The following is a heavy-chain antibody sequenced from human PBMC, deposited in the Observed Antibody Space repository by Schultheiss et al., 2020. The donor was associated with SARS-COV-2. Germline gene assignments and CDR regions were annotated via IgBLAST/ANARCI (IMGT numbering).Heavy chain of an antibody. V-gene: IGHV3-11*06. J-gene: IGHJ4*02. Sequence: GESLKISCAASGFTFSNAWMSWVRQAPGKGLEWVSYISSSSSYTNYADSVKGRFTISRDNAKNSLYLQMNSLRAEDTAVYYCARLLYSSGWVDYWGQGTLVTVSS. CDR3: ARLLYSSGWVDY. CDR2: ISSSSSYT. D-gene: IGHD6-19*01. CDR1: GFTFSNAW.